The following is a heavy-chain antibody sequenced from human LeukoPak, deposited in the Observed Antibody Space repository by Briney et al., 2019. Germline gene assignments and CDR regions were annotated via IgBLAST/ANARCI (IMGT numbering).Heavy chain of an antibody. CDR2: ISAYNGNT. V-gene: IGHV1-18*01. CDR3: ARGVPYYDILTGYYRTIDY. CDR1: GYTFTSYG. D-gene: IGHD3-9*01. Sequence: ASVKVSCKASGYTFTSYGISWVRQAPGQGLEWMGWISAYNGNTNYAQKLQGRVTMTTDTSTSTAYMELRSLRSEDTAVYYCARGVPYYDILTGYYRTIDYWGQGTLVTVSS. J-gene: IGHJ4*02.